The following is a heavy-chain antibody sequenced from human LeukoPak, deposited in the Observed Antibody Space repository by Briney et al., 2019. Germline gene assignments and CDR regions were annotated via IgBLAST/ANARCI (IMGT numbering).Heavy chain of an antibody. J-gene: IGHJ4*02. V-gene: IGHV3-23*01. CDR1: AFSFSSYV. CDR2: VSGSGGTA. Sequence: GGSLRLSCAASAFSFSSYVMSWVRQAPGKRLEWVAGVSGSGGTAHYADSLKGRFTISRDNSKNTLYLQVNSLRVEDTAVYYCARAGLGGDYYFDYWGQGTLVTVSS. D-gene: IGHD2-21*02. CDR3: ARAGLGGDYYFDY.